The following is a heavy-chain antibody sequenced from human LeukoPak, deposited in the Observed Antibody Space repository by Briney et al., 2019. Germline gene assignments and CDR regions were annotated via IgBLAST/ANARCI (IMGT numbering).Heavy chain of an antibody. CDR1: GVTFSSYA. D-gene: IGHD2-2*01. Sequence: ASLKVSCKASGVTFSSYAISWVRQAPRQGLEWMGRIIPNLGITNYAQKFQGRVTTIADKSTSKAYFELSSLRAADTAVSYWARVRPSEYCSRSSCYYTCIDYWGQGTLVTVSS. V-gene: IGHV1-69*04. CDR2: IIPNLGIT. CDR3: ARVRPSEYCSRSSCYYTCIDY. J-gene: IGHJ4*02.